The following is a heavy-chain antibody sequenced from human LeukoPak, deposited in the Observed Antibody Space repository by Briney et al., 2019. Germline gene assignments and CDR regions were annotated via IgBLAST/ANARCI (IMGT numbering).Heavy chain of an antibody. Sequence: GGSLRLSCAASGFTFSSYWMHWVRQAPGKGLVWVSRINSDGSSTSYADSVKGRFTISRDNAKNTLYLQMNSLRAEDTAVYYRAKVLRYLVKDAFDIWGQGTMVTVSS. D-gene: IGHD3-9*01. CDR1: GFTFSSYW. CDR3: AKVLRYLVKDAFDI. V-gene: IGHV3-74*01. J-gene: IGHJ3*02. CDR2: INSDGSST.